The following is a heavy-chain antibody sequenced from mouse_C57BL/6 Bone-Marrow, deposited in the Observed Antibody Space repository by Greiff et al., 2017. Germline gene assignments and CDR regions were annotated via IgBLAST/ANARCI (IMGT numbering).Heavy chain of an antibody. CDR3: ARERFITTVVASFDY. CDR2: IYPGSGNT. CDR1: GYTFTDYY. V-gene: IGHV1-76*01. J-gene: IGHJ2*01. D-gene: IGHD1-1*01. Sequence: VQLQQSGAELVRPGASVKLSCTASGYTFTDYYINWVKQRPGQGLEWIARIYPGSGNTYYNEKFKGKATLTAEKSSSTAYLQLSSLTSEDSAVYFCARERFITTVVASFDYWGQGTTLTVSS.